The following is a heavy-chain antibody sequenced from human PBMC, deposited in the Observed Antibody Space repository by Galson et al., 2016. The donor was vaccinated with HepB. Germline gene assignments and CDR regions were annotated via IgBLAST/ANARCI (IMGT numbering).Heavy chain of an antibody. CDR1: GFSVSNNY. CDR2: IYSGDYT. D-gene: IGHD4-17*01. CDR3: ARGVYGDHGWFDY. J-gene: IGHJ4*02. Sequence: SLRLSCAPSGFSVSNNYMNWVRQAPGKGLEWVSVIYSGDYTYYADSVKGRFTISRDISKNTLYLQMNTLRAEDTAVYYCARGVYGDHGWFDYWGQGTLVTVSS. V-gene: IGHV3-66*02.